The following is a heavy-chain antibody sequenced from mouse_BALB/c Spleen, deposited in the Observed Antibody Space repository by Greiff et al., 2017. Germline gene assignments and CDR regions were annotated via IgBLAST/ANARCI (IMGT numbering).Heavy chain of an antibody. CDR3: ASYYGYDGGMDY. D-gene: IGHD2-14*01. CDR1: GFSLTSYG. CDR2: IWAGGST. Sequence: QVQLKESGPGLVAPSQCLSITCTVSGFSLTSYGVHWVRQPPGKGLEWLGVIWAGGSTNYNSALMSRLSISKDNSKGQVFLKMNSLQTDDTAMYYCASYYGYDGGMDYWGQGTSVTVSA. J-gene: IGHJ4*01. V-gene: IGHV2-9*02.